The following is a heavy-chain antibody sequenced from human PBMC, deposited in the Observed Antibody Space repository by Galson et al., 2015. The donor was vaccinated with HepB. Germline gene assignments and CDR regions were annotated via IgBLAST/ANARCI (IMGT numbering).Heavy chain of an antibody. V-gene: IGHV3-21*01. CDR2: ISSSSSYI. Sequence: SLRLSCAASGFTFSSYSMNWVRQAPGKGLEWVSSISSSSSYIYYADSVKGRFTISRDNAKNSLYLQMNSLRAEDTAVYYCARVMNNYDFWSGYLGGGAFDIWGQGTMVTVSS. CDR3: ARVMNNYDFWSGYLGGGAFDI. CDR1: GFTFSSYS. D-gene: IGHD3-3*01. J-gene: IGHJ3*02.